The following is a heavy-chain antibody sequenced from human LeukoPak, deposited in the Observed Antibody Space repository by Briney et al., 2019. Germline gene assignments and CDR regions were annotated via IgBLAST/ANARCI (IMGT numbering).Heavy chain of an antibody. Sequence: GESLQISCKGSGYSFTSYWIGWVRPMPGKGLEWMGIIYPGDSDTRYSPSFQGQVTISADKSISTAYLQWSSLKASDTAMYCCARHSVWFGELLYYYYYMDVWGKGTTVTVSS. J-gene: IGHJ6*03. CDR2: IYPGDSDT. CDR3: ARHSVWFGELLYYYYYMDV. V-gene: IGHV5-51*01. CDR1: GYSFTSYW. D-gene: IGHD3-10*01.